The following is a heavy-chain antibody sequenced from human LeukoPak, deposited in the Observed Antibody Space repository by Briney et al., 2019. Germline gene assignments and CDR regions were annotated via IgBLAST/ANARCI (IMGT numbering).Heavy chain of an antibody. D-gene: IGHD3-10*01. CDR1: GFTFSSYG. CDR2: IRYDGSNK. V-gene: IGHV3-30*02. J-gene: IGHJ5*02. Sequence: GSLRLSCAASGFTFSSYGMHWVRQAPGKGLEWVAFIRYDGSNKYYADSVKGRFTISRDNSKNTLYLQMNSLRTEETAVYYCAEGPAMVRGTFDPWGQGTLVTVSS. CDR3: AEGPAMVRGTFDP.